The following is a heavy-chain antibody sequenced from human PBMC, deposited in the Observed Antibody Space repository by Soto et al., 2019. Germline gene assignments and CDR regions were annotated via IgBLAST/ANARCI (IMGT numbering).Heavy chain of an antibody. CDR1: GYSFTSYW. CDR3: ARVLRYFDWFHEHDAFDI. D-gene: IGHD3-9*01. CDR2: IYPGDSDT. J-gene: IGHJ3*02. Sequence: GESLKISCKGSGYSFTSYWIGWVRQMPGKGLEWMGIIYPGDSDTRYSPSFQGQVTISADKSISTAYLQWSSLKASDTAMYYCARVLRYFDWFHEHDAFDIWGQGTMVTVSS. V-gene: IGHV5-51*01.